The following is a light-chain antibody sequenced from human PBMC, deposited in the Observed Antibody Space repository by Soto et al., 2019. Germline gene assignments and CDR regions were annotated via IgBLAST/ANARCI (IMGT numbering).Light chain of an antibody. CDR2: DAS. Sequence: DIQMTQSPSSLSASVGDRVTITCQASQDISNYLNWYQQNPGKAPKLLIYDASNFETGVPSRFSGSGSWTDFTFTISSLQPEDIATYYCQQYDNLLFTFGPGTKVDIK. CDR3: QQYDNLLFT. V-gene: IGKV1-33*01. CDR1: QDISNY. J-gene: IGKJ3*01.